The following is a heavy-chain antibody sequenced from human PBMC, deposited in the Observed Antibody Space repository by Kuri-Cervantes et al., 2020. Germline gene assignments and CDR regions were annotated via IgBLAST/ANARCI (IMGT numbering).Heavy chain of an antibody. D-gene: IGHD5-12*01. CDR3: ARQNGYSGYAEYFDY. V-gene: IGHV1-69*13. Sequence: SVKVSCKASGGTFSSYAISWVRQAPGQGLEWMGGIIPIFGTANYAQKFQGRVTITADESTSTAYMELSSLRSDDTAVYYCARQNGYSGYAEYFDYWGQGTLVTVSS. CDR1: GGTFSSYA. CDR2: IIPIFGTA. J-gene: IGHJ4*02.